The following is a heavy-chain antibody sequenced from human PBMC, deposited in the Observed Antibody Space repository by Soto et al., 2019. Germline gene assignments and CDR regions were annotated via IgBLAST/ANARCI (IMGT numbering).Heavy chain of an antibody. CDR2: SNHTDYAN. CDR3: VRRAEGRPGDGYYYVALDV. CDR1: CYSYTSYC. Sequence: LNISCKGSCYSYTSYCIGLVRQRPGGGLERRGISNHTDYANNYSPSFQGQVSISADRSDSTAFLQWSSLKGSDTAMYYCVRRAEGRPGDGYYYVALDVWGQGTTVTVSS. V-gene: IGHV5-51*01. D-gene: IGHD1-26*01. J-gene: IGHJ6*02.